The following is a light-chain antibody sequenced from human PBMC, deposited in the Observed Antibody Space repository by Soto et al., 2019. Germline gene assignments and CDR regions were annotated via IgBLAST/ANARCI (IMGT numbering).Light chain of an antibody. Sequence: EIVMTQSPATLSVSPGDRVTLSCRASQNIDNNLAWYQQRPCQPPRLLIYGASTRANGIPVRFSGSGSGTEFTLTISSLQSEDFAVYCCQQYNNWPPLTFGGGTKVDIK. V-gene: IGKV3D-15*01. CDR1: QNIDNN. CDR3: QQYNNWPPLT. CDR2: GAS. J-gene: IGKJ4*01.